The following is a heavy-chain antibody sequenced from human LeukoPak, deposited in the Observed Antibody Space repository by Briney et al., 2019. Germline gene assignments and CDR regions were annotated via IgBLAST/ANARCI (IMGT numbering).Heavy chain of an antibody. CDR1: GFTFSNYG. Sequence: GGSLRLSCEASGFTFSNYGMNWVRQAPGKGLEWVSFTDTSGNYIYYGDSVKGRFTISRDSARNLLFLKMNGLRAEDTAVYYCARGRSITLLRGVAMSDGFDIWGQGAMVAVSS. D-gene: IGHD3-10*01. V-gene: IGHV3-21*06. CDR2: TDTSGNYI. CDR3: ARGRSITLLRGVAMSDGFDI. J-gene: IGHJ3*02.